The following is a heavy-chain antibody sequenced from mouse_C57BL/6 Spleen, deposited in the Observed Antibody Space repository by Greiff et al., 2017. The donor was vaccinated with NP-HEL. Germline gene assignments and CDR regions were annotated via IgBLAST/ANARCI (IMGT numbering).Heavy chain of an antibody. V-gene: IGHV1-69*01. J-gene: IGHJ3*01. CDR2: IDPSDSYT. D-gene: IGHD3-2*02. CDR3: ARSAAQAPRFAY. Sequence: QVQLKQPGAELVMPGASVKLSCKASGYTFTSYWMHWVKQRPGQGLEWIGEIDPSDSYTNYNQKFKGKSTLTVDKSSSTAYMQLSSLTSEDSAVYYCARSAAQAPRFAYWGQGTLVTVSA. CDR1: GYTFTSYW.